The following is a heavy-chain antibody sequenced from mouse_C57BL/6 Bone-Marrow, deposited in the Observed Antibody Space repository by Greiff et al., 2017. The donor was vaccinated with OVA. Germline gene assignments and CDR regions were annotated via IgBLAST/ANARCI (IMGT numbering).Heavy chain of an antibody. Sequence: VQLQQSGAELVKPGASVKMSCTASGYTFTTYPMEWMKQNHGKSLEWIGNFHPYNDDTKYNEKFKGKATLTVEKSSSTVYLELSRLTADDSAVYCCARSGYFGSSAYWYFDVWGTGTTVTVSS. V-gene: IGHV1-47*01. D-gene: IGHD1-1*01. CDR2: FHPYNDDT. CDR3: ARSGYFGSSAYWYFDV. J-gene: IGHJ1*03. CDR1: GYTFTTYP.